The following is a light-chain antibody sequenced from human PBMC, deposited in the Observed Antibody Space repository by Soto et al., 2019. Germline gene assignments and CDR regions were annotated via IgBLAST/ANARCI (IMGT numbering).Light chain of an antibody. V-gene: IGKV3-20*01. CDR2: GAS. CDR1: QSVDSSF. J-gene: IGKJ1*01. CDR3: QQYVSSVT. Sequence: EIVLTQCPGSLSLSPGERATLSCRASQSVDSSFFAWYQQKPGQAPRLLIYGASNRATGIPDRFSGRGSGTDFTLTITGLEPEDFAVYYCQQYVSSVTFGQGTKVEIK.